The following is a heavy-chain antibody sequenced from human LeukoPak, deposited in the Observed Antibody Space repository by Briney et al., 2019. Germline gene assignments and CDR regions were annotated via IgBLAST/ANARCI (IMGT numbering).Heavy chain of an antibody. J-gene: IGHJ4*02. CDR1: GFTFSSYA. V-gene: IGHV3-23*01. Sequence: GGSLRISCAASGFTFSSYAMSWVRQAPGKGLEWVSAISGSGGSTYYADSVKGRFTISRDNSKNTLYLQMNSLRAEDTAVYYCAKDLSYYDDAFWGQGTLVTVSS. CDR3: AKDLSYYDDAF. D-gene: IGHD3-22*01. CDR2: ISGSGGST.